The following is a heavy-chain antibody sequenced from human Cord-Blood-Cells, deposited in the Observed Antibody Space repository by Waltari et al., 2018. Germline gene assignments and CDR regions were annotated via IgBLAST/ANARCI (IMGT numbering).Heavy chain of an antibody. J-gene: IGHJ4*02. V-gene: IGHV4-59*11. CDR3: AREGAADSLDY. CDR1: GGSIRSHS. D-gene: IGHD6-13*01. CDR2: IYYSGST. Sequence: QVQLQESGPGLVKPSEPLSLTCPVSGGSIRSHSSSWIRQPPGKGLEWIGYIYYSGSTNYNPSLKSRVTISVDTSKNQFSLKLSSVTAADTAVYYCAREGAADSLDYWGQGTLVTVSS.